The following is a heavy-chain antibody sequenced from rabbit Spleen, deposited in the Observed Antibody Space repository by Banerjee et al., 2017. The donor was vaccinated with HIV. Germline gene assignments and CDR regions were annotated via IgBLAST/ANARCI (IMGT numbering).Heavy chain of an antibody. V-gene: IGHV1S45*01. Sequence: QEQLVESGGGLVQPGASLTLTCTASGFDFSNYNFMCWVRQAPGKGLEWIACIYGGGSGCTYSATWAKGRFTCSKTSSTTVTLQMTSLTVADTATYFCARDTGSSFSSYGMDLWGPGTLVTVS. D-gene: IGHD8-1*01. J-gene: IGHJ6*01. CDR2: IYGGGSGCT. CDR3: ARDTGSSFSSYGMDL. CDR1: GFDFSNYNF.